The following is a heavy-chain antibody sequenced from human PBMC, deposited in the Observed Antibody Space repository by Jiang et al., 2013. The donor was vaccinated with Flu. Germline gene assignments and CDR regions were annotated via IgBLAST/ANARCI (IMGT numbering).Heavy chain of an antibody. Sequence: GSGLVKPSETLSLTCTVSGGSISSYYWSWIRQPPGKGLEWIGYIYYSGSTNYNPSLKSRVTISVDTSKNQFSLKLSSVTAADTAVYYCARFLDYGDYAYWYFDLWGRGTLVTVSS. D-gene: IGHD4-17*01. CDR1: GGSISSYY. CDR3: ARFLDYGDYAYWYFDL. CDR2: IYYSGST. J-gene: IGHJ2*01. V-gene: IGHV4-59*01.